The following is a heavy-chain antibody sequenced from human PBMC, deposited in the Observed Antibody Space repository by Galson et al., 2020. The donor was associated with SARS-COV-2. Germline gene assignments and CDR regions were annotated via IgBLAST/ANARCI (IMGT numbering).Heavy chain of an antibody. CDR3: AKDPQAVAGTSGFDY. CDR1: GFTFSSYG. Sequence: QLGESLKISCAASGFTFSSYGMHWVRQAPGKGLEWVAVISYDGSNKYYADSVKGRFTISRDNSKNTLYLQMNSLRAEDTAVYYCAKDPQAVAGTSGFDYWGQ. V-gene: IGHV3-30*18. CDR2: ISYDGSNK. J-gene: IGHJ4*02. D-gene: IGHD6-19*01.